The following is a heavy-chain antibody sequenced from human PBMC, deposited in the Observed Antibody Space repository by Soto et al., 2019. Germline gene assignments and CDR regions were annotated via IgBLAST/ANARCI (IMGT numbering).Heavy chain of an antibody. Sequence: ASVKVSCKASGYTFTSYGISWVRQAPGQGLEWMGWISAYNGNTNYAQKLQGRVTMTTDTSTSTAYMELRSLRSDDTAVYYCAICSSTSCYAGGDYWGQGTLVTVSS. V-gene: IGHV1-18*01. CDR2: ISAYNGNT. CDR3: AICSSTSCYAGGDY. CDR1: GYTFTSYG. D-gene: IGHD2-2*01. J-gene: IGHJ4*02.